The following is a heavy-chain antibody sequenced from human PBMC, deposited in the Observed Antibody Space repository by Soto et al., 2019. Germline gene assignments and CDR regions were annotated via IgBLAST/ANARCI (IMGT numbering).Heavy chain of an antibody. V-gene: IGHV3-23*01. CDR3: ARPLEYSGSYRKSYYYYYMDV. CDR1: GFTFSSYA. J-gene: IGHJ6*03. Sequence: PGGSLRLSCAASGFTFSSYAMSWVRQAPGKGLEWVSAISGSGGSTYYADSVKGRFTISRDNAKNSLYLQMNSLRAEDTAVYYCARPLEYSGSYRKSYYYYYMDVWGKGTTVTVSS. D-gene: IGHD6-6*01. CDR2: ISGSGGST.